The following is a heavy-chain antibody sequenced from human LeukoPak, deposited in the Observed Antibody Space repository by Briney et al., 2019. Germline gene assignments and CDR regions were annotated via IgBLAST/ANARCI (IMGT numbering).Heavy chain of an antibody. J-gene: IGHJ5*02. CDR3: ARYGRGGFDP. CDR2: ISSSGST. D-gene: IGHD3-16*01. V-gene: IGHV4-61*02. Sequence: SQTLSLTCTVSGASIGSGSYYGSWIRQPAGKGLEWMGRISSSGSTNYNPSLKTRVTISMDTSKNQFSLKLTSVTAADTALYYCARYGRGGFDPWGQGTLVTVSS. CDR1: GASIGSGSYY.